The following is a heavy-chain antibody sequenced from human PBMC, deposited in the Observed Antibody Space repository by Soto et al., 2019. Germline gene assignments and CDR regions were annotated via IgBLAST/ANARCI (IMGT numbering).Heavy chain of an antibody. CDR2: IFHTGTT. CDR1: DGSITNYY. CDR3: TTEAYDNSGSLAFDI. J-gene: IGHJ3*02. D-gene: IGHD3-22*01. V-gene: IGHV4-59*08. Sequence: PPETLSLTCTVSDGSITNYYYSWIRQPPGKGLEWIGYIFHTGTTSYNPSLKSRVTLSVDTSQSQFSLKLNSVTAADTAVYYCTTEAYDNSGSLAFDIWGPGTLVTVSS.